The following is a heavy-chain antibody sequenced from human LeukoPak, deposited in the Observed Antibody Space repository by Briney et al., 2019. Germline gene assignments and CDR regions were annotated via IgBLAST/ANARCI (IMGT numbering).Heavy chain of an antibody. D-gene: IGHD6-13*01. J-gene: IGHJ1*01. V-gene: IGHV1-18*01. Sequence: GGSLRLSCAASGFTFSSYGMHWVRQAPGQGLEWVGWISAYNGNTNYAQKLQGRVTMTTDTSTSTAYMELRSLRSVDTAVYYCARDQQSPRYFQHWGQGTLVTVSS. CDR3: ARDQQSPRYFQH. CDR1: GFTFSSYG. CDR2: ISAYNGNT.